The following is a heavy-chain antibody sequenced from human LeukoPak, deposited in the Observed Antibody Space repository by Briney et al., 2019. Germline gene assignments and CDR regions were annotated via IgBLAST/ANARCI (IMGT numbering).Heavy chain of an antibody. CDR1: GGSFSGYY. D-gene: IGHD6-13*01. CDR2: INHSGST. Sequence: PSETLSLTCAVYGGSFSGYYWSWIRQPPGKGLEWIGEINHSGSTNYNPSLKSRVTISVDTSKNQFSLKLSSVTAADTAVYYRASLPGIAAAVQDPYYFDYWGQGTLVTVSS. V-gene: IGHV4-34*01. J-gene: IGHJ4*02. CDR3: ASLPGIAAAVQDPYYFDY.